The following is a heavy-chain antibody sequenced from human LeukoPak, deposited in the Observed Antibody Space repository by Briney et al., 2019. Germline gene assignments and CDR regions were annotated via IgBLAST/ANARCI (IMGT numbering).Heavy chain of an antibody. CDR2: ISAYNGNT. Sequence: ASVKVSCKASGYTFTSYGISWVRQAPGQGLEWMGWISAYNGNTNYAQKLQGRVTMTTDTSTSTAYMELRSLRSDDTAVYYCARADRGVITGTTWGNMDVWGQGTTVTVSS. CDR3: ARADRGVITGTTWGNMDV. V-gene: IGHV1-18*01. CDR1: GYTFTSYG. J-gene: IGHJ6*02. D-gene: IGHD1-20*01.